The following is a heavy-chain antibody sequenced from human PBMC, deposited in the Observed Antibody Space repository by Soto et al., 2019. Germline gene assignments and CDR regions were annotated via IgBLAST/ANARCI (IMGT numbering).Heavy chain of an antibody. J-gene: IGHJ4*02. CDR3: ARGPSGDKVDS. V-gene: IGHV4-30-4*01. D-gene: IGHD7-27*01. CDR1: GGSISTVDYW. Sequence: QVQLQESGPGLVKPSQTLSHTCTVSGGSISTVDYWWSWIRQSPDMGLEWIGHIYDGGRTYNNPSLESRVTMSVDTSKSQLSLTLSSVSAADTAVYYCARGPSGDKVDSWGQGTLVTVSS. CDR2: IYDGGRT.